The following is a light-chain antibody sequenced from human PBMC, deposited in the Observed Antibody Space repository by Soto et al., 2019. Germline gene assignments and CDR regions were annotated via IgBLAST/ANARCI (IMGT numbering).Light chain of an antibody. V-gene: IGKV1-39*01. Sequence: DMEMTQSPSSLSASVGDRVTITCRPSQTISNLINWYQQKPGKAPNLLIYAASSLQPGVPSRFSGSASGTDFTLTISSLQPEDFATYYCQQSYSTRYTFVQGTKLEIK. CDR2: AAS. CDR3: QQSYSTRYT. J-gene: IGKJ2*01. CDR1: QTISNL.